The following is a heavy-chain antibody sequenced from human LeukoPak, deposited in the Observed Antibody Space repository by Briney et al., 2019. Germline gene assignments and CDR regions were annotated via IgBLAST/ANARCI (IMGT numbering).Heavy chain of an antibody. CDR1: GFPLSSYS. V-gene: IGHV3-48*01. Sequence: GGSLRLSCAASGFPLSSYSINWVRQAPGKGLEWVSYISSSGSAIYYADSVKGRFTVSRDNAKNSLFLQMNSPRAEDTAVYYCVRVKGSYFDYWGQGALVTVSS. CDR2: ISSSGSAI. J-gene: IGHJ4*02. D-gene: IGHD2-15*01. CDR3: VRVKGSYFDY.